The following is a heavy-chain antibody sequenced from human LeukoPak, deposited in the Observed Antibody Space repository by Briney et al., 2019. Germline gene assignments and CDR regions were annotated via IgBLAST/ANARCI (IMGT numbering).Heavy chain of an antibody. Sequence: SETLSLTCTVSGGSISNYYWSRLRQPPGKGLEWIGYIYYTGSTNYNPSLTSRVNISVDMSKNQFSLNLTSVTAADTAVYYCARWGSIAVARFDYWGQGTLVTVSS. V-gene: IGHV4-59*01. CDR2: IYYTGST. CDR1: GGSISNYY. J-gene: IGHJ4*02. CDR3: ARWGSIAVARFDY. D-gene: IGHD6-6*01.